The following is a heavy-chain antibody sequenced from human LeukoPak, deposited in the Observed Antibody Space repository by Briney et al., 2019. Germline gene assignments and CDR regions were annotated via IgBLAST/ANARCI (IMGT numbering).Heavy chain of an antibody. CDR3: ARFPNVVAPSIGAIDI. D-gene: IGHD2-15*01. J-gene: IGHJ3*02. CDR1: GYTLTELS. Sequence: ASVKVSCKVSGYTLTELSMHWVRQAPGKGLEWMGGFDPEDGETIYAQKLQGRVTMTEDTSTDTAYMELSSLRSEDTAVYYCARFPNVVAPSIGAIDIWGQGTMVIVSS. V-gene: IGHV1-24*01. CDR2: FDPEDGET.